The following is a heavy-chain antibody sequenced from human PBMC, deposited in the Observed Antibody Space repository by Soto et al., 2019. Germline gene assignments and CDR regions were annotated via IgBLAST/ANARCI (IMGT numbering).Heavy chain of an antibody. V-gene: IGHV3-21*01. CDR2: ISSTTNNI. Sequence: EVQLVESGGGLVKPGGSLRLSCAASGFTFTRYSMNWVRQAPGKGLEWVSSISSTTNNIYYADSMKGRFTVSRDNAKNSVYLEMNSLRAEDTAVYYCARESEDLTSNFDYWGQGTLVTVSS. CDR1: GFTFTRYS. J-gene: IGHJ4*02. CDR3: ARESEDLTSNFDY.